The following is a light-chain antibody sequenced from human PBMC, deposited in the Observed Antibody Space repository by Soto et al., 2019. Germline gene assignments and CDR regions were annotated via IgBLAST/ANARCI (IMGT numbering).Light chain of an antibody. V-gene: IGLV2-8*01. J-gene: IGLJ3*02. CDR3: TSYVDSTIWV. CDR2: EVS. Sequence: QSALTQPPSASGSPGQSVTISCTGTSSAVGADKYVSWYQQYPGKAPKLMIYEVSKLPSGVPDRFSGSKSGNTASLTVSGLQAEDEADYYCTSYVDSTIWVFGGGTKVTVL. CDR1: SSAVGADKY.